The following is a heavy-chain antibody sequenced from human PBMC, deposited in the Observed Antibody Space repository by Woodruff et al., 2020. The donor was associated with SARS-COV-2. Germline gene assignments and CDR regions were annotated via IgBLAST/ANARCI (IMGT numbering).Heavy chain of an antibody. Sequence: YNPSLKSRVPISIDTSKNQFSLRLSSVTAADTAVYYCARHGKARIDYWGQGTLVTVPS. CDR3: ARHGKARIDY. D-gene: IGHD6-6*01. J-gene: IGHJ4*02. V-gene: IGHV4-39*01.